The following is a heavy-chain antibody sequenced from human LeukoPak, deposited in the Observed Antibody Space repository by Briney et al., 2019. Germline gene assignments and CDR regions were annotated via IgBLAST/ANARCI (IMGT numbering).Heavy chain of an antibody. Sequence: PGGSLRLSCAASGFTFSNYAMNWVRQAPGKGLEWVSAISGSGDDTYYPDSVKGRFTISRDNSKNMLYLQMNSLRAEDTAVYYCAKRPYGSGSYYSDYWGQGTLVTVSS. CDR3: AKRPYGSGSYYSDY. D-gene: IGHD3-10*01. J-gene: IGHJ4*02. V-gene: IGHV3-23*01. CDR2: ISGSGDDT. CDR1: GFTFSNYA.